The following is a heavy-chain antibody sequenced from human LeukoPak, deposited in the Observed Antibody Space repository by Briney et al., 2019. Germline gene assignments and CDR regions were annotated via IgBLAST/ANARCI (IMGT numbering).Heavy chain of an antibody. Sequence: GGSLRLSCAASGFTFSTYWIHWVRQAPGKGLVWVSHINGDGSSTSYADSVKGRFAISRNNAKNTLYLQMNSLRAEDTAVYYCARGRPHGNDYWGQGTLVTVSS. V-gene: IGHV3-74*01. CDR1: GFTFSTYW. CDR2: INGDGSST. D-gene: IGHD4-23*01. J-gene: IGHJ4*02. CDR3: ARGRPHGNDY.